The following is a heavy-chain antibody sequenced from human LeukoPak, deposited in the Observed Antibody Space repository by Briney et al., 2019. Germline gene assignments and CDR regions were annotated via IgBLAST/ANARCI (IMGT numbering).Heavy chain of an antibody. D-gene: IGHD3-3*01. J-gene: IGHJ4*02. CDR3: ARPRLRFLEWLLLDY. CDR2: ISSSRTI. CDR1: GFTFSSYS. Sequence: GGSLSLSCSACGFTFSSYSMNWVRQAPEEGREWVSYISSSRTIYYADPVKGRFTISRDNAKTSLSLQMNSLRCGDTAVYYCARPRLRFLEWLLLDYWGQGTLVTVSS. V-gene: IGHV3-48*04.